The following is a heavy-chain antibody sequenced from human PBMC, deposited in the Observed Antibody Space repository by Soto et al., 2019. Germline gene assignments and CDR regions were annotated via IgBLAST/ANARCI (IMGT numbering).Heavy chain of an antibody. V-gene: IGHV4-59*01. CDR1: GGSISSYY. Sequence: SETLSLTCTVSGGSISSYYWSWIRQPPGKGLEWIGYIYYSGSTNYNPSLKSRVTISVDTSKNQFSLKLSSVTAADTAVYYCERDPSGSSWKSGLDTWGQGTLVTV. J-gene: IGHJ5*02. CDR2: IYYSGST. CDR3: ERDPSGSSWKSGLDT. D-gene: IGHD6-13*01.